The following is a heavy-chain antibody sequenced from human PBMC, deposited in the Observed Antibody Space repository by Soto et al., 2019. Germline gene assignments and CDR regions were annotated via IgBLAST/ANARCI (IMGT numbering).Heavy chain of an antibody. CDR1: EFTFSSDS. Sequence: EVQLLESGGGLVQPGGSLRLSCAASEFTFSSDSMHWVRQAPGKGLEWVSGITGSGYTTFYADSVKGRFTISRDNSKNTLYLHMSSRRAEDTANYYCAKDFTACLGSWFPLWGQGTLVPVSS. J-gene: IGHJ5*02. V-gene: IGHV3-23*01. CDR2: ITGSGYTT. CDR3: AKDFTACLGSWFPL.